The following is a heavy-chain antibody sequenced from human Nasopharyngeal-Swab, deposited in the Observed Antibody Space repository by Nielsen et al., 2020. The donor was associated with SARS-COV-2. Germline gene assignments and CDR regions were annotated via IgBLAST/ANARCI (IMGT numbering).Heavy chain of an antibody. V-gene: IGHV3-20*01. CDR3: ARQTIYSFGWFDF. J-gene: IGHJ5*01. CDR1: EFTFSAHY. Sequence: GESLKISCADSEFTFSAHYMDWVRQAPGKGLEWVANINWIGGSADYSDTVKGRFTISRDNAKNSLYLQMNSLRAEDTAIYHCARQTIYSFGWFDFWGQGNLVTVSS. D-gene: IGHD2-15*01. CDR2: INWIGGSA.